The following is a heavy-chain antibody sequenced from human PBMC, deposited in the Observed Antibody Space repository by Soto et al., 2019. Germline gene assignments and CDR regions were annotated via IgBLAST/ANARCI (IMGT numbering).Heavy chain of an antibody. CDR3: AREGVTTYDYYYYMDV. J-gene: IGHJ6*03. D-gene: IGHD4-17*01. V-gene: IGHV3-33*01. CDR1: GFTFSSYG. Sequence: PGGSLRLSCAASGFTFSSYGMHWVRQAPGKGLEWVAVIWYDGSNKYYADSVKGRFTISRDNSKNTLYLQMNSLRAEDTAVYYCAREGVTTYDYYYYMDVWGKGTTVTVSS. CDR2: IWYDGSNK.